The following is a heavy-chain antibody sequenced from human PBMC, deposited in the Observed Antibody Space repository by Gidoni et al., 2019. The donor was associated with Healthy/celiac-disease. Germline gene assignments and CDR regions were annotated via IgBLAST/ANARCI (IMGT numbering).Heavy chain of an antibody. CDR2: INPNSGGT. D-gene: IGHD6-19*01. Sequence: QVQLVQSGAAVKKPVASVKVSCKASGYTFTGYYMHWMRQAPGQGLEWMGWINPNSGGTNYAQKFQGRVTMTRDTSISTAYMELSRLRSDDTAVYYCARDLKSSTSWLRGIAVAADPGGWFDPWGQGTLVTVSS. V-gene: IGHV1-2*02. J-gene: IGHJ5*02. CDR3: ARDLKSSTSWLRGIAVAADPGGWFDP. CDR1: GYTFTGYY.